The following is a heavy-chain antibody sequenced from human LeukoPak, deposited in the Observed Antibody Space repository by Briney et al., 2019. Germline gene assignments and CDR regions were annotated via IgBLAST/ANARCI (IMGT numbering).Heavy chain of an antibody. CDR1: GFTVSSNY. J-gene: IGHJ6*03. CDR2: IYSGGYT. V-gene: IGHV3-66*01. Sequence: GGSLRLSCAASGFTVSSNYMSWVRQAPGKGLEWVSVIYSGGYTYYADSVKGRFTISRDNSKNTLYLQMNSLRAEDTAVYYCAKGGYEVDYYYMDVWGKGTTVTISS. D-gene: IGHD3-3*01. CDR3: AKGGYEVDYYYMDV.